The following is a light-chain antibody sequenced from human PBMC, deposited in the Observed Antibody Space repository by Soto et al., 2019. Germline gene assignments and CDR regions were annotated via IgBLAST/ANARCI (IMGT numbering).Light chain of an antibody. V-gene: IGKV1-39*01. CDR1: QSISTY. Sequence: DIQMTQSPSSLSASVGDRVTITCRASQSISTYLNWYQQKPGKAPKVLIYAASSLQSGVPSRFSGTGSGTDFILTISSLQPEDFATYYCPQSYSSPLTFGQWTKLEIK. J-gene: IGKJ2*01. CDR2: AAS. CDR3: PQSYSSPLT.